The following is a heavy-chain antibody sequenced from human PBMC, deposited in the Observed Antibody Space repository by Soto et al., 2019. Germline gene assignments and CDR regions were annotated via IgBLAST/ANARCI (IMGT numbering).Heavy chain of an antibody. CDR1: GFTFSSYA. CDR3: AKWSGGPRYYYYGMDV. D-gene: IGHD2-15*01. CDR2: ISGSGGST. J-gene: IGHJ6*02. V-gene: IGHV3-23*01. Sequence: EVQLLESGGGLVQPGGSLRLSCAASGFTFSSYAMSWVRQAPGKGLEWVSAISGSGGSTYYADSVKGRFTISRDNSKNTLYLQMNSLRAEDTAVYYCAKWSGGPRYYYYGMDVWGQGTTVTVSS.